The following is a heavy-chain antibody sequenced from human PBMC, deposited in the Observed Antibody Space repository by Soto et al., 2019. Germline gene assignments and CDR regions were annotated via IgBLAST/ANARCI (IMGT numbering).Heavy chain of an antibody. D-gene: IGHD3-22*01. V-gene: IGHV1-46*01. CDR2: INPSGGST. CDR1: GYTFTSYY. Sequence: ASVKVSCKASGYTFTSYYMHWVRQAPGQGLEWMGIINPSGGSTSYAQKFQGRVTMTRDESTSTAYMELSSLRSEDTAVYYCARSIHYYDSSGYYGTWFDPWGQGTLVTVSS. CDR3: ARSIHYYDSSGYYGTWFDP. J-gene: IGHJ5*02.